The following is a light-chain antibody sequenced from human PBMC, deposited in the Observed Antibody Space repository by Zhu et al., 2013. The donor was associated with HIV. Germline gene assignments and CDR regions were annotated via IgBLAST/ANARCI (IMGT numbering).Light chain of an antibody. J-gene: IGKJ3*01. CDR3: QKYNSVPLT. CDR1: QGISDY. Sequence: AIQMTQSPSSLSASTGDRITITCRASQGISDYLAWYQQKPGKAPNLLIYSASTLQSGVPSRFSGSGSGTGFTLTISSLQAEDVATYYCQKYNSVPLTFGPGTRVEIK. V-gene: IGKV1-8*01. CDR2: SAS.